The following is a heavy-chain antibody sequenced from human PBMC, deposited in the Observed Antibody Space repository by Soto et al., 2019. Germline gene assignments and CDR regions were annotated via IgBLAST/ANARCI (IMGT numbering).Heavy chain of an antibody. CDR3: ARRPKSDSFDS. V-gene: IGHV2-5*02. CDR1: GFSLSTTGVS. D-gene: IGHD2-21*01. J-gene: IGHJ4*02. CDR2: IYWDDDK. Sequence: SGPTLVNPTQTLTLTCTFSGFSLSTTGVSMGWIRQPPGKALEWLAVIYWDDDKRYSPSLRTRLTVTKDTSNNQVVLTMTNMDPVDTATYYCARRPKSDSFDSWGQGTLVTVSS.